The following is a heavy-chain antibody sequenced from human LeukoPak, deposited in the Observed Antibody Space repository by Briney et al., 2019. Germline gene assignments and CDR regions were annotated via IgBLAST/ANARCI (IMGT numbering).Heavy chain of an antibody. CDR1: GFTFSSYW. V-gene: IGHV3-7*01. CDR3: ARGLYSSGYYPDYFDF. J-gene: IGHJ4*02. CDR2: IKQDGSEK. D-gene: IGHD6-19*01. Sequence: SGGSPRLSCAASGFTFSSYWMSWVRQAPGKGLEWVANIKQDGSEKYYVDSVKGRFTISRDNAKNTLYLQMSSLGAEDTAVYYCARGLYSSGYYPDYFDFWGQGTLVTVSS.